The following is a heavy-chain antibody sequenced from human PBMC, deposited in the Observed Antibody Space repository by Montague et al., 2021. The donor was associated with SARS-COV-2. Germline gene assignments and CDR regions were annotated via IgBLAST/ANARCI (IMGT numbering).Heavy chain of an antibody. J-gene: IGHJ5*02. Sequence: SETLSLTCAVYGGSVSDYYWSWIRQPPGKGLEWIGEINHSESTNYNPSLKSRVTTSVDTSKNQFSLKLTSVTAADTAVYYCARGPRITMIVVVITDIWFDPWGQGTLVTVSS. CDR1: GGSVSDYY. CDR3: ARGPRITMIVVVITDIWFDP. CDR2: INHSEST. V-gene: IGHV4-34*01. D-gene: IGHD3-22*01.